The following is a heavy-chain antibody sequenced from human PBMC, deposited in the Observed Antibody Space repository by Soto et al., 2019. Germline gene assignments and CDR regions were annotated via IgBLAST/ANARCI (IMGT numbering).Heavy chain of an antibody. D-gene: IGHD2-15*01. CDR3: ARACSGGSCYFEDCYYGMDV. CDR1: GFTFSSYS. V-gene: IGHV3-21*01. CDR2: ISSSSSYI. Sequence: EVQLVESGGGLVKPGGSLRLSCAASGFTFSSYSMNWVRQAPGKGLEWVSSISSSSSYIYYADSVKGRFTISRDNAKNSLYLQMNSLRAEDTAVYYCARACSGGSCYFEDCYYGMDVWGQGTTVTVSS. J-gene: IGHJ6*02.